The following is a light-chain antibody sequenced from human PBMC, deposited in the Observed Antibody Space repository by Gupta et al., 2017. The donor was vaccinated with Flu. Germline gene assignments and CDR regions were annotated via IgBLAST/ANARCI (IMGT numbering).Light chain of an antibody. Sequence: QSVFTQPPSVSAAPGQEVTISCSGSNSNIGRNYASWYQQLPGTAPKLLIYENNKRPSGIPDRFSGSKSGTSATLSITRLQTGDEADYYCGTWDASLDNGRVFGSGTKGTVL. CDR1: NSNIGRNY. V-gene: IGLV1-51*02. CDR3: GTWDASLDNGRV. J-gene: IGLJ1*01. CDR2: ENN.